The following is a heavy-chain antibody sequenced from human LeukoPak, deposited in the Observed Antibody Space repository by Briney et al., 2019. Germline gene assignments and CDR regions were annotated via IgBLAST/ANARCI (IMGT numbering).Heavy chain of an antibody. CDR2: INSDGSNT. Sequence: GGSLRLSCAASGFTFSNYWMHWVRQARGKGLVWVSRINSDGSNTNYADSVKGRFIISRDNAKNTLYLQMNSLRAEDTAVYYCARDPYYTSGSYWGQGTLVTVSS. D-gene: IGHD3-10*01. J-gene: IGHJ4*02. CDR3: ARDPYYTSGSY. CDR1: GFTFSNYW. V-gene: IGHV3-74*01.